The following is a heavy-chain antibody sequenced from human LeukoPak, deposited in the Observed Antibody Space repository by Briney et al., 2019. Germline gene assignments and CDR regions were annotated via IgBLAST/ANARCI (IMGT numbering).Heavy chain of an antibody. CDR1: GFTFSSYS. D-gene: IGHD2-21*01. J-gene: IGHJ4*02. Sequence: GGSLRLSCAASGFTFSSYSMNWVRQAPGKGLEWVSSISSSSSYIYYADSVKGRFTISRDNAKNSLYLQMNSLRAEDTAVYYCASPNSDWSRGDCYDCYFDYWGQGTLVTVSS. CDR2: ISSSSSYI. V-gene: IGHV3-21*01. CDR3: ASPNSDWSRGDCYDCYFDY.